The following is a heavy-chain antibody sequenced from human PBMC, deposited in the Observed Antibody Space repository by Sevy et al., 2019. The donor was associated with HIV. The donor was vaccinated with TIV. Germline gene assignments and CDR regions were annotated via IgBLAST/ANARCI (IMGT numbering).Heavy chain of an antibody. D-gene: IGHD3-22*01. CDR3: ASSTYSTDTNGYGAFDI. CDR1: GFTFDDYG. J-gene: IGHJ3*02. V-gene: IGHV3-20*01. CDR2: INWNGGNT. Sequence: GGSLRLSCAASGFTFDDYGMSWVRQAPGKGLEWVSGINWNGGNTGYADSVKGRFTISRDNAKKSLYLQMNSLRAEDTALYSRASSTYSTDTNGYGAFDIWGQGTMVTVSS.